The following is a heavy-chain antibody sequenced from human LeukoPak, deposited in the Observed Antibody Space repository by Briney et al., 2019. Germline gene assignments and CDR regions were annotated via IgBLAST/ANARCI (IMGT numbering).Heavy chain of an antibody. J-gene: IGHJ5*02. D-gene: IGHD6-19*01. Sequence: SQTLSLTCAISGDSVSSNSAAWNWIRQSPSRGLEWLGSTYYRSKWYNDYAVSVKSRITINPDTSKNQFSLQLNSVTPEDTAVYYCARGLRAVAGTSYWFDPWGQGTLVTVSS. CDR1: GDSVSSNSAA. CDR3: ARGLRAVAGTSYWFDP. CDR2: TYYRSKWYN. V-gene: IGHV6-1*01.